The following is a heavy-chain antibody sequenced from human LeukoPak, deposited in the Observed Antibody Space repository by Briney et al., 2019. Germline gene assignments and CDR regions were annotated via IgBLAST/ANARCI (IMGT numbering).Heavy chain of an antibody. CDR3: ARGASPVHGMDV. Sequence: GGSLRLSCAASGFTFSSYGMHWVRQAPGKGLEWVAVIWYDGSNKYYADSVKGRFTISRDNSKNTLYLQMNSLRAEDTAVYYCARGASPVHGMDVWGQGTTVTVSS. CDR2: IWYDGSNK. CDR1: GFTFSSYG. V-gene: IGHV3-33*01. J-gene: IGHJ6*02. D-gene: IGHD3-10*01.